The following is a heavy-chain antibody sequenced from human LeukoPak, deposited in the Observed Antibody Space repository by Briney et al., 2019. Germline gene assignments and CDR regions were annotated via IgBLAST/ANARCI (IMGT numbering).Heavy chain of an antibody. CDR2: IYYSGST. CDR1: GGSVSSGSYY. V-gene: IGHV4-61*01. D-gene: IGHD3-22*01. Sequence: PSETLSLTCTVSGGSVSSGSYYWSWIRRPPGKGLEWIGYIYYSGSTNYNPSLKSRVTISVDTSKNQFSLKLSSVTAADTAVYYCAREDYYYDSSGYFQHWGQGTLVTVSS. J-gene: IGHJ1*01. CDR3: AREDYYYDSSGYFQH.